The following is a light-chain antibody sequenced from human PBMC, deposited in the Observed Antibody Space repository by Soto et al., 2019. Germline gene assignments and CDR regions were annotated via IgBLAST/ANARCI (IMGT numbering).Light chain of an antibody. J-gene: IGKJ4*01. Sequence: EIVLTQSPGTLSLSPGERATLSCRASQTVSSSYLAWYQQKPGQAPRLLIYGASTRATGIPGRFSGSASGTDFTLTISRLEPEDFAVYYCQQYNSWPPLTFGGGTKVEIK. V-gene: IGKV3-20*01. CDR2: GAS. CDR1: QTVSSSY. CDR3: QQYNSWPPLT.